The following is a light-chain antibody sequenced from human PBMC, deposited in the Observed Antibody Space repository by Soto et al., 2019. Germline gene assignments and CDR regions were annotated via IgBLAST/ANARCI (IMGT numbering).Light chain of an antibody. CDR2: GAP. CDR1: QRVTASY. CDR3: QQDGSSPPT. J-gene: IGKJ5*01. V-gene: IGKV3-20*01. Sequence: EIGWTHSPGTLSLSPGERATLSCRASQRVTASYLAWYQQKPGQTPRLRIYGAPSRATGIPDRFSGSGSGPDFTLTISRLEPEDFAVYYCQQDGSSPPTFGQGTRLDIK.